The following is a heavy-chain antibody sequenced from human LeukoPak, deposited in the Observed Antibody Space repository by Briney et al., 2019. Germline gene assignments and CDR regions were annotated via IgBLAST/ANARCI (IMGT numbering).Heavy chain of an antibody. CDR2: IYYSGST. D-gene: IGHD3-22*01. CDR1: GGSVSSGSYY. J-gene: IGHJ3*02. Sequence: SETLSLTCTVSGGSVSSGSYYWSWIRQPPGKGLEWIGYIYYSGSTNYNPSLKSRVTISVDTSKNQFSLKLSSVTAADTAVYYCAKDIHTMIVVIDAFDIWGQGTMVTVSS. V-gene: IGHV4-61*01. CDR3: AKDIHTMIVVIDAFDI.